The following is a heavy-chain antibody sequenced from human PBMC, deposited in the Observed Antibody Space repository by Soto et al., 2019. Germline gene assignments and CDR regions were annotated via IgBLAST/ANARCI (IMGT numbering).Heavy chain of an antibody. J-gene: IGHJ6*02. Sequence: SETLSLTCTISGGSISGSAWSWIRQPPGKGLEWIGFIHDSGSYNSKSSLRSRLNMSFGPSSNQFSLNLRSVTASDTAMYYCARLWCSSTSCPYYGMDVWGQGTTVTVSS. D-gene: IGHD2-2*01. CDR3: ARLWCSSTSCPYYGMDV. V-gene: IGHV4-59*12. CDR1: GGSISGSA. CDR2: IHDSGSY.